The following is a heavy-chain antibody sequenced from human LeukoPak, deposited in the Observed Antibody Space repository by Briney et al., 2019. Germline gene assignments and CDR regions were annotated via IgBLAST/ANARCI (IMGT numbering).Heavy chain of an antibody. V-gene: IGHV1-18*01. D-gene: IGHD5-12*01. CDR3: ARVPPDIVATISYYYYYMDV. CDR1: GYTFTSYG. Sequence: ASVKVSCKASGYTFTSYGISWVRQAPGQGLEWMGWISAYNGNTNYAQKLQGRVTMTTDTSTSTAYMELRSLRSDDTAVHYCARVPPDIVATISYYYYYMDVWGKGTTVTVSS. J-gene: IGHJ6*03. CDR2: ISAYNGNT.